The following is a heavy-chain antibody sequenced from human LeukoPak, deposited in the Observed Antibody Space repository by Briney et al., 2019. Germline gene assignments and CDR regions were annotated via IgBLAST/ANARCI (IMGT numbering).Heavy chain of an antibody. CDR3: AKGLHLAAADY. Sequence: PSETLSLTCAVYGGSFSGYYWSWVRQAPGKGLEGVSTISGNGGSTYYGDSVKGRFTISRDNSKKTLYLQMNSLRAGDTAVYCCAKGLHLAAADYWGQGTLVTVSS. V-gene: IGHV3-23*01. CDR1: GGSFSGYY. J-gene: IGHJ4*02. CDR2: ISGNGGST. D-gene: IGHD6-13*01.